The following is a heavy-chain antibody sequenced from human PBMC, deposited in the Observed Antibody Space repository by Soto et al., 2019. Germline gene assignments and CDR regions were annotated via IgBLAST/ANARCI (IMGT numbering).Heavy chain of an antibody. J-gene: IGHJ6*03. CDR3: ARDPGSGSFGGYYYYYMDF. CDR1: GYTFTSYY. D-gene: IGHD3-10*01. V-gene: IGHV1-46*03. CDR2: INPSGGST. Sequence: ASVKVSCKASGYTFTSYYMHWVRQAPGQGLEWMGIINPSGGSTSYAQKFQGRVTMTRDTSTSTVYMELSSLRSEDTAVYYCARDPGSGSFGGYYYYYMDFWGKGTTVTVSS.